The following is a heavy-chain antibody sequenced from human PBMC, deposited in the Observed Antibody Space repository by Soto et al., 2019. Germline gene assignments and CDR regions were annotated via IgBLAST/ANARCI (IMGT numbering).Heavy chain of an antibody. V-gene: IGHV1-18*01. J-gene: IGHJ5*02. CDR3: ARVGIVVVPAAIHQGVTWFGP. CDR2: ISAYNGNT. Sequence: QVQLVQSGAEVKKPGASVKVSWKASGYTFTSYGMSWVRQAPGLGLEWMGWISAYNGNTNYALKLQGRVTMTTDTSTSTAYMELRSVRSDDTAVYYCARVGIVVVPAAIHQGVTWFGPWGQRTLVTVSS. D-gene: IGHD2-2*02. CDR1: GYTFTSYG.